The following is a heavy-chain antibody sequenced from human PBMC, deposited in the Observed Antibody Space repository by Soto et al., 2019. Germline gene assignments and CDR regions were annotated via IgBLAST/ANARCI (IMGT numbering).Heavy chain of an antibody. J-gene: IGHJ6*01. D-gene: IGHD2-2*01. CDR3: AREDRDRATGLVPAAIDGMDV. CDR1: GGTFSRYS. V-gene: IGHV1-69*08. Sequence: QVQLVQSGAEVKKPGSSVKVSCKASGGTFSRYSITWVRQAPGHGLEWIGRIIPIFGIASYAQKFQGRVTITADESTSTANQRLSSARSGDTAVYYCAREDRDRATGLVPAAIDGMDVWGQGTTVTVSS. CDR2: IIPIFGIA.